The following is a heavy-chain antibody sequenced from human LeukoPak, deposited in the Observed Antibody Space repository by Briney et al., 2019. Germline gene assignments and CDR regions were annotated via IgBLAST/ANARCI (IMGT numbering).Heavy chain of an antibody. CDR2: IYSGGST. J-gene: IGHJ6*03. CDR3: ARDRRYSYDSYYYYYMAV. CDR1: GFTVSSNY. D-gene: IGHD5-18*01. V-gene: IGHV3-53*01. Sequence: PGGSLRLSCAASGFTVSSNYMSWVRQAPGKGLEWVSVIYSGGSTYYADSVKVRFTISRDNSKNKLYLQMNSLRAEDTAVYYCARDRRYSYDSYYYYYMAVWGKGPTVTVSS.